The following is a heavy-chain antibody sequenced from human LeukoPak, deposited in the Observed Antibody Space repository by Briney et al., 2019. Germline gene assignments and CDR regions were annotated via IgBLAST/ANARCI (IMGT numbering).Heavy chain of an antibody. D-gene: IGHD3-10*01. Sequence: GSSVKVSCKASGGTFSRYAISWVRQAPGQGLEWMGGILPIFGTASYAQKFQGRVTITADESTSTAYLELSSLRSEDTCVYYCARETPHYGSGSYFRAENWFDPWGQGTLVTVSS. V-gene: IGHV1-69*13. CDR2: ILPIFGTA. CDR1: GGTFSRYA. J-gene: IGHJ5*02. CDR3: ARETPHYGSGSYFRAENWFDP.